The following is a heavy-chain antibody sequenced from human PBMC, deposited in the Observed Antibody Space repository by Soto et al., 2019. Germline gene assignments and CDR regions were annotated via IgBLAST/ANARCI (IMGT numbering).Heavy chain of an antibody. CDR3: AKDYFVWSSEQTYYFDY. CDR1: GFTFSNYA. D-gene: IGHD2-21*01. CDR2: ISGSGGRS. V-gene: IGHV3-23*01. J-gene: IGHJ4*02. Sequence: EVQLLDSGGGLVQPGGSLRLSCAASGFTFSNYAMTWVRQGPGKGLEWVSGISGSGGRSYYADSVKGRFTISRDNSKSTLYLQMNSLRAEDTAVYYCAKDYFVWSSEQTYYFDYWGQGTLVTVSS.